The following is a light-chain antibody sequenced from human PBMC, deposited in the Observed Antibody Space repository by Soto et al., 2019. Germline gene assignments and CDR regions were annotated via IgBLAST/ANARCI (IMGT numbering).Light chain of an antibody. CDR2: GAS. J-gene: IGKJ1*01. CDR1: QSVSSS. Sequence: EIVMTQSPATLSVSPGERATLSCRASQSVSSSLAWYQQKPGQAPRLLIYGASTRATGIPARFSGSGSETEFTLTISSLQSEDFAVYYCQQYNNSWTFGQGTKVEIK. CDR3: QQYNNSWT. V-gene: IGKV3-15*01.